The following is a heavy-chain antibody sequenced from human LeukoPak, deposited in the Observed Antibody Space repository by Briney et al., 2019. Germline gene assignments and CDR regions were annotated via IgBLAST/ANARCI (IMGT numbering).Heavy chain of an antibody. J-gene: IGHJ5*02. CDR3: ARGRSITISPLNNWFDP. V-gene: IGHV3-33*01. CDR1: GFTFSSYG. CDR2: VWVDGSNK. Sequence: PGGSLRLSCAASGFTFSSYGMHWVRQAPGKGLGWVAVVWVDGSNKYYADSVKGRFTISRDNSKNTLYLQMNSLRAEDTAVYYCARGRSITISPLNNWFDPWGQGTLVTVSS. D-gene: IGHD3-3*01.